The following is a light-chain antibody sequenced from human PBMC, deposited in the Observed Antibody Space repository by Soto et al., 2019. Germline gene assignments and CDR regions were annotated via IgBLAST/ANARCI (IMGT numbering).Light chain of an antibody. CDR1: IVNIASNY. CDR2: DDD. CDR3: QSYDGTTVV. J-gene: IGLJ2*01. V-gene: IGLV6-57*04. Sequence: NFMLTQPHSVSESPGKTITISCTRSIVNIASNYVQWYQQRPGGAPTTVIYDDDQRPSGVPDRFSGSIDSSSNSASLTISGLKTEDEADYHCQSYDGTTVVFGGGTKLTVL.